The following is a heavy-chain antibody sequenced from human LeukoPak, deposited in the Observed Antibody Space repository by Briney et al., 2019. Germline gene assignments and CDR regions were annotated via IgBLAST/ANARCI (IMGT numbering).Heavy chain of an antibody. CDR2: ISPTGSTT. D-gene: IGHD6-6*01. V-gene: IGHV3-74*01. J-gene: IGHJ4*02. CDR3: ARGPNSNWSGLDF. Sequence: GGSLRLSCTASGFSVSGHWMHWARQLPGKGLVWVSRISPTGSTTSYADSVKGRFTVSRDNAKNTLYLQVNNLRAEDTAVYYCARGPNSNWSGLDFWGQGTLLTVSS. CDR1: GFSVSGHW.